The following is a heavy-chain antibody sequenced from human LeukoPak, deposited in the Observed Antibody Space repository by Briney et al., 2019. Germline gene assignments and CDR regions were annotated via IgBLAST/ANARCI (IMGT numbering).Heavy chain of an antibody. V-gene: IGHV1-8*01. Sequence: GASVKVSCKASGGIFSTYAISWVRQTTGQGLEWMGWMNPNSGNTGYAQKFQGRVTMTRNTSISTAYMELSSLRSEDTAVYYCARGGGLSRSSWYLGAAIGYWGQGTLVTVSS. J-gene: IGHJ4*02. CDR3: ARGGGLSRSSWYLGAAIGY. CDR2: MNPNSGNT. CDR1: GGIFSTYA. D-gene: IGHD6-13*01.